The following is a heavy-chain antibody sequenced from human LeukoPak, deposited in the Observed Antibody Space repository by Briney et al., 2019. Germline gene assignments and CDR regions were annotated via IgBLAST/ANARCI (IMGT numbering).Heavy chain of an antibody. D-gene: IGHD3-10*01. Sequence: SETLSLTCTVSGYSINSGYYWGWIRQPPGKGLEWIGIIYHTGNTYYNPSLKSRVTISIDTSKNQISLRLTSMTAADTAVYYCARDEWFGELSILSLYMDVWGKGTTVTVSS. J-gene: IGHJ6*03. CDR3: ARDEWFGELSILSLYMDV. CDR1: GYSINSGYY. CDR2: IYHTGNT. V-gene: IGHV4-38-2*02.